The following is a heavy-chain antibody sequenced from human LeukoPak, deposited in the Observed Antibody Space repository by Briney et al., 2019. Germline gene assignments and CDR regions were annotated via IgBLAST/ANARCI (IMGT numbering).Heavy chain of an antibody. D-gene: IGHD3-9*01. J-gene: IGHJ4*02. Sequence: ASVKVPCKASGYTFTSYGISGVRQAPGQGLAWMGWISAYNGNTNYAQKLQGRVTMTTDTSTSTAYMELRSLRSDDTAVYYCARRDYDILTGYYRYYFDYWGQGTLVTVSS. CDR3: ARRDYDILTGYYRYYFDY. CDR1: GYTFTSYG. CDR2: ISAYNGNT. V-gene: IGHV1-18*01.